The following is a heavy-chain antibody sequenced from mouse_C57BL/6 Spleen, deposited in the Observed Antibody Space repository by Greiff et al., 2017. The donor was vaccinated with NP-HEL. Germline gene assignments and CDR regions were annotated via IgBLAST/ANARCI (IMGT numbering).Heavy chain of an antibody. CDR3: ARSGDGYWDAMDY. D-gene: IGHD2-3*01. V-gene: IGHV1-55*01. Sequence: VQLQQPGAELVKPGASVKMSCKASGYTFTSYWITWVKQRPGQGLEWIGDIYPGSGSTNYNEKFKSKATLTVDTSSSTAYMQLSSLTSEDSAVYYGARSGDGYWDAMDYWGQGTSVTVSS. J-gene: IGHJ4*01. CDR2: IYPGSGST. CDR1: GYTFTSYW.